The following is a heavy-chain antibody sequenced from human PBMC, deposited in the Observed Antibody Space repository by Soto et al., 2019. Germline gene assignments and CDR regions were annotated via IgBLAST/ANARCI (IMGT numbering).Heavy chain of an antibody. CDR1: GDTFSNYV. J-gene: IGHJ3*02. CDR3: ARETSAPGTFREDASDI. V-gene: IGHV1-69*05. CDR2: IVPIFRTA. Sequence: QIQLVQSGAEVKKPGSSVKVACKVSGDTFSNYVINWVRQAPGQGLEWMGAIVPIFRTANYAQKFQGRVTITPDEFTIKAYMELSGLRSDDTATYYCARETSAPGTFREDASDIWGQGTLVTVSS. D-gene: IGHD6-13*01.